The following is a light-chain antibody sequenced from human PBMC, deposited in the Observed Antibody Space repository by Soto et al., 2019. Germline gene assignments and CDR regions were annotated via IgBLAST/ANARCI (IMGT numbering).Light chain of an antibody. CDR3: QSHDSSLSGSI. J-gene: IGLJ2*01. V-gene: IGLV1-40*01. Sequence: QSVLTQTPSVSGAPGQRGTISCTGSSSNIGAGYDVNWYQQVPGTAPKLLIYGDINRPSGVPDRFSGSKSGTSASLAISGLQAEDEADYYCQSHDSSLSGSIFGGGTKLTVL. CDR2: GDI. CDR1: SSNIGAGYD.